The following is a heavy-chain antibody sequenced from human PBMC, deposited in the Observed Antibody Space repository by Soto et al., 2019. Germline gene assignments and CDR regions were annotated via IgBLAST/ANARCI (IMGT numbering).Heavy chain of an antibody. CDR3: AKNIAVAGTGYYGMDV. D-gene: IGHD6-19*01. Sequence: EVQLLESGGGLVQPGGSLRLSCAASGFTFSSYAMNWVRQAPGKGLEWVSTISGSGGSTYYADSVKGRFPISRDNSKNTLYLQMNSLRADDTAVYYCAKNIAVAGTGYYGMDVWGQGTTVTVSS. CDR1: GFTFSSYA. V-gene: IGHV3-23*01. J-gene: IGHJ6*02. CDR2: ISGSGGST.